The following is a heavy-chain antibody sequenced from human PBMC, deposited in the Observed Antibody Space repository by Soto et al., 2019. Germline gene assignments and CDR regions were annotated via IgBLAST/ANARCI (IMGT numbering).Heavy chain of an antibody. CDR2: ISSSGDSA. D-gene: IGHD4-17*01. Sequence: SLRLSCAASGFIFSTYAMNWVRQAPGKGLEWVSAISSSGDSAYYAESVRGRFTISRDNSINTLYLHMRSLRPEDTAVYYCAHPRGYGVFDAVDIWGQGTMVTVSS. CDR3: AHPRGYGVFDAVDI. CDR1: GFIFSTYA. J-gene: IGHJ3*02. V-gene: IGHV3-23*01.